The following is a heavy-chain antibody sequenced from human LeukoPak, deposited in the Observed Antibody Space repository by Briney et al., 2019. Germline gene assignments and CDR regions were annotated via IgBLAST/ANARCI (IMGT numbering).Heavy chain of an antibody. CDR3: GREIPGGTTSLDC. J-gene: IGHJ4*02. Sequence: GGSLRLSCAASGFTFSNYWMSWIRQAPGRGLEWVANIKEDGSSKNYVDSVQGRFTISRDNAKKAPYLQMSSLRAEDTAVYYCGREIPGGTTSLDCWGQGTLVTVSS. CDR2: IKEDGSSK. D-gene: IGHD1-26*01. CDR1: GFTFSNYW. V-gene: IGHV3-7*04.